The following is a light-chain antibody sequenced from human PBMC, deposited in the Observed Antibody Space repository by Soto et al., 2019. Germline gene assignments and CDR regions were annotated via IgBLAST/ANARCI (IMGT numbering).Light chain of an antibody. CDR3: QQYSSYFRT. V-gene: IGKV1-5*01. Sequence: DIQMTQSPSTLSASVGDRVNITCRASQSISSWLAWYQQKPGKAPKLLIYDASSLESGVPSRFSGSGSGTEFTLTISGLQPDDFATYYCQQYSSYFRTFGQGTKVEIK. CDR1: QSISSW. CDR2: DAS. J-gene: IGKJ1*01.